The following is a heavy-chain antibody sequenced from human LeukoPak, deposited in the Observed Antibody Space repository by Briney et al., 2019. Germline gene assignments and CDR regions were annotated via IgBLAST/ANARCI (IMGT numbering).Heavy chain of an antibody. D-gene: IGHD3-9*01. Sequence: ASVKVSCKASGYSFTSYYMHWVRQAPGKGLEWMGGFDPEDGETIYAQKFQGRVTMTEDTSTDTAYMELSSLRSEDTAVYYCATGWYYDILTGYFRGWFDPWGQGTLVTVSS. J-gene: IGHJ5*02. V-gene: IGHV1-24*01. CDR1: GYSFTSYY. CDR3: ATGWYYDILTGYFRGWFDP. CDR2: FDPEDGET.